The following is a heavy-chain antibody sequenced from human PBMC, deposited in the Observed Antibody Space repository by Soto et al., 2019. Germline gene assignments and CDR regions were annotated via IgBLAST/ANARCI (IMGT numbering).Heavy chain of an antibody. CDR3: VRGGGVLVTAVLLQH. D-gene: IGHD2-21*02. J-gene: IGHJ1*01. CDR1: GFTFSDFY. V-gene: IGHV3-11*01. Sequence: QVQLVESGGGLVKPGGSLRLSCAASGFTFSDFYMSWVRQAPGKGPEWISYISNGGRSAYYADSVKGRFTISRDNANNSLFLQMSSLRADDTAVYYCVRGGGVLVTAVLLQHWGQGALITVSS. CDR2: ISNGGRSA.